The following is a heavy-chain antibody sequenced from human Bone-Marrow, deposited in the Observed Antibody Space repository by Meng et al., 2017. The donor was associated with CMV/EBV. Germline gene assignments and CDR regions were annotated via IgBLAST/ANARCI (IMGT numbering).Heavy chain of an antibody. V-gene: IGHV3-23*01. D-gene: IGHD2-2*02. CDR2: ISGSGGDT. J-gene: IGHJ6*02. CDR1: GFIVSSNY. CDR3: ARTIPPAIFYYYYGLDV. Sequence: GESLKISCAASGFIVSSNYMTWVRQAPGKGLDWVSGISGSGGDTYFADSVKGRFSISRDNSKHTLYLQMNSLRAEDTAIYYCARTIPPAIFYYYYGLDVWGQGTTVTVSS.